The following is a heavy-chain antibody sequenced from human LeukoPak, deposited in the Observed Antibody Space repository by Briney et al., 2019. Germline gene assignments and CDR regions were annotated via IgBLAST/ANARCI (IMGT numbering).Heavy chain of an antibody. CDR2: ISWDGGNT. CDR1: GFTFDDYA. D-gene: IGHD3-3*01. V-gene: IGHV3-43D*03. CDR3: AKDLGVRFLEWSFDY. J-gene: IGHJ4*02. Sequence: PGGSLRLSCAASGFTFDDYAMHWVRQAPGKGLEWVSLISWDGGNTYYADSVKGRFTISRDNSKNSLYLQMYSLRAEDTALYYCAKDLGVRFLEWSFDYWGQGTLVTVSS.